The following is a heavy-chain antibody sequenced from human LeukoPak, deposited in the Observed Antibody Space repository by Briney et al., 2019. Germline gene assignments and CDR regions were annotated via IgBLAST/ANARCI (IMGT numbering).Heavy chain of an antibody. CDR2: INPSGGSS. Sequence: GASVKVSCKASGYTFTTYYIHWVRQAPGQGLEWMGVINPSGGSSNYAQKFQGRATLTRATSTGTVYMELSSLRSEDTAVYYCASVYKHGMDVWGQGTTVTVSS. J-gene: IGHJ6*02. CDR1: GYTFTTYY. CDR3: ASVYKHGMDV. V-gene: IGHV1-46*01. D-gene: IGHD5-24*01.